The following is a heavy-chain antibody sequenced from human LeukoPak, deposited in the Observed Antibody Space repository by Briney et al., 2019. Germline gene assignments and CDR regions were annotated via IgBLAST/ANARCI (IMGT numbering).Heavy chain of an antibody. CDR3: ARDGSPGY. CDR1: GFIFSSSW. Sequence: GGSLRLSCAASGFIFSSSWMSWVRQAPGRGLEWVAHIRGDGSEIYYVDSVKGRFTISRDNAKNSLYLQMNSLRAEDTAVYYCARDGSPGYWGQGTLVTVSS. V-gene: IGHV3-7*01. J-gene: IGHJ4*02. CDR2: IRGDGSEI.